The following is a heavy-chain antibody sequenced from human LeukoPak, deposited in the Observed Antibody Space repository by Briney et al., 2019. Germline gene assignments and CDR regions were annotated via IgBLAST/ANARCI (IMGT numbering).Heavy chain of an antibody. V-gene: IGHV3-23*01. CDR3: ARNQRPPDY. Sequence: GGSLRLSCAASGFTFSSYGMTWIRQAPGKGLEWVSSIGLSASITNYADSVKGRFTISRDNSKNTLYLQMNSLAAEDTAVYYWARNQRPPDYWGQGILVSV. CDR1: GFTFSSYG. CDR2: IGLSASIT. J-gene: IGHJ4*02.